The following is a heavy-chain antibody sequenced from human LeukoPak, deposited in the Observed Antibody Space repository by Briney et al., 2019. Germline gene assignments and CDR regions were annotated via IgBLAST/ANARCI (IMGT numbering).Heavy chain of an antibody. V-gene: IGHV1-2*02. Sequence: ASVKVSCKASGYTFTDYYLHWVRQAPGHGLEWMGWINPKTGVTKYAQNFQGRVTMTRDTSISTAYMEVSRLRSDDTAVFYCARDLAMYSPDLDYWGQGTLVAVSS. CDR1: GYTFTDYY. CDR2: INPKTGVT. CDR3: ARDLAMYSPDLDY. D-gene: IGHD1-26*01. J-gene: IGHJ4*02.